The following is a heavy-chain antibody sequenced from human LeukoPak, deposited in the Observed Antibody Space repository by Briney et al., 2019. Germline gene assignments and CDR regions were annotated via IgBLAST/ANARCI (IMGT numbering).Heavy chain of an antibody. CDR3: ARHGLLDY. J-gene: IGHJ4*02. CDR1: GFTFSSYR. Sequence: PGGSLRLSCAASGFTFSSYRMNWVRQAPGKGLEWVSSISCSSNYIYYADSVKGRFTIHRDNAKNSLYLQMNSLRPEDTAVYYCARHGLLDYWGQGTLVAVCS. CDR2: ISCSSNYI. V-gene: IGHV3-21*01. D-gene: IGHD3/OR15-3a*01.